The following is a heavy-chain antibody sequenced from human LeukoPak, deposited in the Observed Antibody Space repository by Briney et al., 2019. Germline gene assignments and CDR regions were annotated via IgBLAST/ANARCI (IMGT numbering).Heavy chain of an antibody. CDR3: ARARLGYCSSTSCYLEAFDI. J-gene: IGHJ3*02. Sequence: GGSLRLSCAASGFTFSDYYMSWIRQAPGKGLEWVSYISSSGSTIYYADSVKGRFTISRDNAKNSLYLQMNSLRAEDTAVYYCARARLGYCSSTSCYLEAFDIWGQGTMVTVSS. D-gene: IGHD2-2*01. CDR1: GFTFSDYY. V-gene: IGHV3-11*01. CDR2: ISSSGSTI.